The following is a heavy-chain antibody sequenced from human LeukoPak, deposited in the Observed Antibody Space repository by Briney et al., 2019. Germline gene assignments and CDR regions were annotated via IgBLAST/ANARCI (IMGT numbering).Heavy chain of an antibody. Sequence: SETLSLTCTVSGGSISSHYWSWIRQPPGKGLEWIGYIYYSESTKYNPALQSRVIITVATSKNQFSLKLSSMTAADTAVEYCARAGSPGNWFDHWGQGTLVTVSS. V-gene: IGHV4-59*11. CDR3: ARAGSPGNWFDH. J-gene: IGHJ5*02. D-gene: IGHD1-1*01. CDR1: GGSISSHY. CDR2: IYYSEST.